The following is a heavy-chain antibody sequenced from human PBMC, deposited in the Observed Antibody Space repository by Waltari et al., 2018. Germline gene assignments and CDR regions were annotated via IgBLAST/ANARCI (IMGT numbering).Heavy chain of an antibody. J-gene: IGHJ3*02. CDR3: ARGVVGAGAFDI. V-gene: IGHV3-53*01. Sequence: EVQLVESGGGLIQPGGSLRLSCAASGFTVSSNYMSWVRQAPGKGLEWVSVIYNGGSTYYADSVKGRFTISRDKSKNTLYLQMNSLSAEYTAVYYCARGVVGAGAFDIWGQGTMVTVSS. D-gene: IGHD1-26*01. CDR1: GFTVSSNY. CDR2: IYNGGST.